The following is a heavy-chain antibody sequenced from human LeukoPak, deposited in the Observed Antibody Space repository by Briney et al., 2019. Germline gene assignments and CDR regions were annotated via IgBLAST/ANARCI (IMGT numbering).Heavy chain of an antibody. J-gene: IGHJ5*02. Sequence: GGSLRLSCSASGFIFRKYSMHWVRQGPGKGLEYVSAISSNGHTYYADSVKGRFTISRDNSKSTLYLQMSSLRPEDTAVYYCVKDNREEDWFDPWGQGTLVTVSS. CDR1: GFIFRKYS. V-gene: IGHV3-64D*09. CDR2: ISSNGHT. CDR3: VKDNREEDWFDP. D-gene: IGHD2/OR15-2a*01.